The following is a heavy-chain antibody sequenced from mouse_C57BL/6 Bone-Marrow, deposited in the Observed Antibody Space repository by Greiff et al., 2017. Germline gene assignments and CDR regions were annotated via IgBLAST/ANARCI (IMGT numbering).Heavy chain of an antibody. Sequence: QVQLKESGPGLVQPSQSLSITCTVSGFSLTSYGVHWVRQSPGKGLEWLGVIWRGGSTDYNAAFMSRLSIPKDNSKSQVFLKMNSLQADDTAIYCCATADYSNYGFAYWGQGTLVTVSA. J-gene: IGHJ3*01. V-gene: IGHV2-5*01. CDR1: GFSLTSYG. D-gene: IGHD2-5*01. CDR2: IWRGGST. CDR3: ATADYSNYGFAY.